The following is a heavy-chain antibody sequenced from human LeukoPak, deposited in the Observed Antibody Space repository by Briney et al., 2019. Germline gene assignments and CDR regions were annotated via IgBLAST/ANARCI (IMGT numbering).Heavy chain of an antibody. CDR1: GFTISSYA. D-gene: IGHD6-25*01. J-gene: IGHJ3*02. Sequence: PGGSLRLSCAVSGFTISSYAMSWVRQAPGKGLEWVSTISYSGGSTYYADSVKGRFAISRDSSKNTLYLQMNRLRGEDTAVYYGAKDSGGSPPDAFDIWGQGTLVTVSS. CDR3: AKDSGGSPPDAFDI. V-gene: IGHV3-23*01. CDR2: ISYSGGST.